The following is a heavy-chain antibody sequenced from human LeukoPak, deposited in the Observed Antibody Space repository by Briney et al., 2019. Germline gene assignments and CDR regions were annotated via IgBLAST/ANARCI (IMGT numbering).Heavy chain of an antibody. CDR2: ISFDAHSK. J-gene: IGHJ6*03. Sequence: GGSLRLSCAASGFTFSSYGMHWVRQAPGKGLEWVAGISFDAHSKHYAHSAKGRFTIFRDNSRNTLYLQMNGLRAEDTALYYCVTTDYYYYHNMDVWRKGTTVIVSS. V-gene: IGHV3-30*03. CDR1: GFTFSSYG. D-gene: IGHD1-1*01. CDR3: VTTDYYYYHNMDV.